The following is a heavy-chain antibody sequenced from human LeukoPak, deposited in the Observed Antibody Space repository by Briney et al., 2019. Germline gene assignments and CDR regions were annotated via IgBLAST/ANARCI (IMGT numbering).Heavy chain of an antibody. CDR1: GGSISSYY. D-gene: IGHD4-17*01. V-gene: IGHV4-59*12. CDR2: IYYSGST. CDR3: ARDQPFYGDLDAFDI. J-gene: IGHJ3*02. Sequence: SETLSLTCTVSGGSISSYYWSWIRQPPGKGLEWIGYIYYSGSTNYNPSLKSRVTMSVDTSKNQFSLKLSSVTAADTAVYYCARDQPFYGDLDAFDIWGQGTMVTVSS.